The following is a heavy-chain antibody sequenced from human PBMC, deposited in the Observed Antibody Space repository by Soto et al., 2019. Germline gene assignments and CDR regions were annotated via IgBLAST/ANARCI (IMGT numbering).Heavy chain of an antibody. CDR3: ARTPWDLPCPLVY. D-gene: IGHD1-26*01. V-gene: IGHV1-18*04. J-gene: IGHJ4*02. CDR1: GYTFTSYG. Sequence: AASVKVSCKASGYTFTSYGINWVRQAPGQGLEWTGWISGHNGDTDYAQKLQGRVTMTADTSTSTAYMELSNLRSDDTAMYYCARTPWDLPCPLVYWGQGTLVTVSS. CDR2: ISGHNGDT.